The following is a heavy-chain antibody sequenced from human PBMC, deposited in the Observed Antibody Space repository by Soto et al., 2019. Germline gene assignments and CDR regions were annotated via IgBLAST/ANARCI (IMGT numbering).Heavy chain of an antibody. Sequence: GGSLRLSCVASSFTFSRYSMNWVRQAPGKGLEWVSYISSSSSSKYHADSVKGRFTISRDNAKNSLYLQMNSLRAEDTAVYYCALSYYGSGTSFDYWGQGTLVTVPS. J-gene: IGHJ4*02. CDR2: ISSSSSSK. V-gene: IGHV3-48*01. CDR1: SFTFSRYS. D-gene: IGHD3-10*01. CDR3: ALSYYGSGTSFDY.